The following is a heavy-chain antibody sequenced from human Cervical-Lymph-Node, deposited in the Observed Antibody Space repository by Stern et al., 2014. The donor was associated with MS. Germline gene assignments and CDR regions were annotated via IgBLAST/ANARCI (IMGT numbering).Heavy chain of an antibody. CDR3: ARDANYYGSGSYSDY. CDR2: INPSGGST. J-gene: IGHJ4*02. Sequence: VQLVESGAEVKKPGASGKGSCKASGYTFNSYYMHWVRQAPGQGLEWMGIINPSGGSTSYAQKFQGRVTMTRDTSTSTVYMELSSLRSEDTAVYYCARDANYYGSGSYSDYWGQGTLVTVSS. D-gene: IGHD3-10*01. CDR1: GYTFNSYY. V-gene: IGHV1-46*02.